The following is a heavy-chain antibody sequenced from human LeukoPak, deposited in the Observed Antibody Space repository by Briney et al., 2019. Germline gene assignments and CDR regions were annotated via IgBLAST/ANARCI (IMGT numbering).Heavy chain of an antibody. CDR2: IIPIFGTA. D-gene: IGHD2-2*01. CDR1: GGTFSSYA. CDR3: ARRYCSSTSCYSLSAFDI. V-gene: IGHV1-69*13. Sequence: SVKVSCKASGGTFSSYAISWVRQAPGQGLEWMGGIIPIFGTANYAQKFQGRVTITADESTSTAYMELSSLRSEDTAVYYCARRYCSSTSCYSLSAFDIWGQGTMVTVSS. J-gene: IGHJ3*02.